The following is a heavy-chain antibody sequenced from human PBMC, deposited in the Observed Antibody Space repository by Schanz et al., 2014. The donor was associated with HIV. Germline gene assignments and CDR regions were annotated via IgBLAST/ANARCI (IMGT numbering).Heavy chain of an antibody. CDR1: GYIFSNYG. CDR3: ARGAAEMATMTPWRY. J-gene: IGHJ4*02. V-gene: IGHV1-18*01. Sequence: QVQLVQSGAEVKKPGASVKVSCKASGYIFSNYGISWVRQAPGQGLEWMGWVSGYNGNREYAQKFQGRVSMTTDTSTSTAYMDLRSLRSDDTAVYYCARGAAEMATMTPWRYWGQGTLVTVSS. D-gene: IGHD5-12*01. CDR2: VSGYNGNR.